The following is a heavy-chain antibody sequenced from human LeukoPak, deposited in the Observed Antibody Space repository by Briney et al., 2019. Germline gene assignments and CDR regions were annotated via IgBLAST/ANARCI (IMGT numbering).Heavy chain of an antibody. J-gene: IGHJ4*02. CDR3: AGRITGYSSGYVF. V-gene: IGHV3-23*01. CDR2: ISGSAHKI. Sequence: GGSLRLSCVGSGFTFSNYAMSWVRQAPGKGLDWVSVISGSAHKIRYADSVRGRFTISRDNSEDTVYLQMNNLRGEDTAIYYCAGRITGYSSGYVFWGQGTLVTVSS. D-gene: IGHD5-18*01. CDR1: GFTFSNYA.